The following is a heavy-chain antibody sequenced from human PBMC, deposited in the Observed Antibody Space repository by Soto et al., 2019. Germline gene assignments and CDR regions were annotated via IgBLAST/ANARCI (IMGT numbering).Heavy chain of an antibody. D-gene: IGHD6-6*01. V-gene: IGHV1-24*01. CDR3: ATVPSSSGAFDI. CDR1: GYTLTELS. CDR2: FDPEDGET. Sequence: ASVKVSFKVSGYTLTELSMHWVRQAPGKGLEWMGGFDPEDGETIYAQKFQGRVTMTEDTSTDTAYMELSSLRSEDTAVYYCATVPSSSGAFDIWGQGTMVTVSS. J-gene: IGHJ3*02.